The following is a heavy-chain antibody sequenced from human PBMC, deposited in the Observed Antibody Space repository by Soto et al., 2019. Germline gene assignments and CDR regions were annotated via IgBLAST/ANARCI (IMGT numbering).Heavy chain of an antibody. J-gene: IGHJ6*03. Sequence: QGQLVQSGTEVKKPGASVKGSCKASGYTFTSYGIGWVRQAPGQGLERMGWISAYNGKTHYPQKFQGKVTMTTDTSTSTAYMELRSLRYDDTAVYFCAKADSNYAGRFSYYYIDVWGKGTMVTVSS. CDR1: GYTFTSYG. D-gene: IGHD4-4*01. V-gene: IGHV1-18*01. CDR3: AKADSNYAGRFSYYYIDV. CDR2: ISAYNGKT.